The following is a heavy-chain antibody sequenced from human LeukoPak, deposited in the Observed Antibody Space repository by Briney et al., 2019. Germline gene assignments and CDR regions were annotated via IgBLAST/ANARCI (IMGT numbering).Heavy chain of an antibody. D-gene: IGHD1-1*01. J-gene: IGHJ5*02. CDR1: GSRFTSYW. V-gene: IGHV5-51*04. Sequence: GESLKISCKGSGSRFTSYWIGWVRQMPGKGLEWMGIIYPGDSDTRYSPSFQGPVTISADKPISTAYLPWTTLEASATPLYYYARSLTGYPNWFDPWGQGTLVTVSS. CDR2: IYPGDSDT. CDR3: ARSLTGYPNWFDP.